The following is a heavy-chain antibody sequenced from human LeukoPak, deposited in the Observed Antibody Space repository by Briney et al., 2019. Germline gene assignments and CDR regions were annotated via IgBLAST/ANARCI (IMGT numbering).Heavy chain of an antibody. CDR2: IYPGDSDT. J-gene: IGHJ5*02. D-gene: IGHD6-6*01. Sequence: GESLKISCKGSGYSFTSYWIGWVRQMPGKGLEWMGIIYPGDSDTRYSPSFQGQVTISADESISTAYLQWSSLKASDTAMYYCARFATEYSSSSRFDPWGQGTLVTVSS. V-gene: IGHV5-51*01. CDR3: ARFATEYSSSSRFDP. CDR1: GYSFTSYW.